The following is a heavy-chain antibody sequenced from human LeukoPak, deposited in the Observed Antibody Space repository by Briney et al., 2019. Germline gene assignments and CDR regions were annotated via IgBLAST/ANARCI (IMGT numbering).Heavy chain of an antibody. J-gene: IGHJ4*02. D-gene: IGHD3-9*01. CDR2: IIPLFGAP. CDR1: GGPLNTYV. Sequence: ASVKVSCKASGGPLNTYVIDWVRQAPGHGLEWMGRIIPLFGAPSYAQRFQGNVTISADKSTDTTYMELARLTSEDTAVYYCTMGPTASLGRPFERWGQGTLVTVSS. CDR3: TMGPTASLGRPFER. V-gene: IGHV1-69*06.